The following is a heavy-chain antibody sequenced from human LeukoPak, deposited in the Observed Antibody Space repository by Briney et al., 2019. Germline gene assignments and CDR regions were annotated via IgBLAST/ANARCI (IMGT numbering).Heavy chain of an antibody. D-gene: IGHD3-10*01. CDR1: GASIIGHY. V-gene: IGHV4-59*11. J-gene: IGHJ3*02. CDR2: ISHTGST. Sequence: SETLSLTCTVSGASIIGHYWSWDRQSPEKGLEWIGYISHTGSTNYNPFLKSRVTMSVDTSKKQFSLRLNSVTAADTAIYYCARDQISINALDIWGQGTLVTVSS. CDR3: ARDQISINALDI.